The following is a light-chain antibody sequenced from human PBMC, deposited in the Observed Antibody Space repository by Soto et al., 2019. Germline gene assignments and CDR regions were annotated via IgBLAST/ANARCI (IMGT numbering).Light chain of an antibody. Sequence: EILLTQSPDTLSLSPGERATLSCRAGQSVRSGRLAWYQQKPGQAPRLVMFDASTRATGLPARFSGSGSGTEFTLTISSLQSEDFELYSCQQYNNWPLTFGQGTKVDIK. CDR2: DAS. CDR3: QQYNNWPLT. V-gene: IGKV3-15*01. CDR1: QSVRSG. J-gene: IGKJ1*01.